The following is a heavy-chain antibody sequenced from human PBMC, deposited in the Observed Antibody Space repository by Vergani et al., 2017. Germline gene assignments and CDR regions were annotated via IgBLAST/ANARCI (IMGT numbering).Heavy chain of an antibody. CDR2: IYTTGST. Sequence: QLQLQESGPGLVKPSETLSLICTVSGGSINPSSSFWGWIRQSPGKGLEWIGSIYTTGSTNYNPSLKSRVTMSVDTSKNQVSLKLSSVTAADTAVYYCATEGEFWSSWIFQHWGQGTLVSVSS. CDR3: ATEGEFWSSWIFQH. V-gene: IGHV4-39*07. CDR1: GGSINPSSSF. D-gene: IGHD3-3*01. J-gene: IGHJ4*02.